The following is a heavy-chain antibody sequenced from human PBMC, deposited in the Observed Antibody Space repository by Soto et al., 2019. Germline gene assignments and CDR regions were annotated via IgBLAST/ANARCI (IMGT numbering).Heavy chain of an antibody. J-gene: IGHJ4*02. D-gene: IGHD7-27*01. CDR3: ARGPSGDKVDY. CDR1: GGSISSGGYY. V-gene: IGHV4-30-4*01. CDR2: IYHSGST. Sequence: SETLSLTCTVSGGSISSGGYYWSWVRQPPGKGLEWIGEIYHSGSTYYNPSLKSRVTISADTSETQFSLKLNSVSAADTAVYYCARGPSGDKVDYWGQGIQVTVSS.